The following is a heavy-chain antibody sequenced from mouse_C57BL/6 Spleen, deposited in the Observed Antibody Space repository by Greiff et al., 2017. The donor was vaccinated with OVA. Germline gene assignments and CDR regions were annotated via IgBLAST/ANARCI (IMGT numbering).Heavy chain of an antibody. J-gene: IGHJ2*01. Sequence: ESGPGLVQPSQSLSITCTVSGFSLTSYGVHWVRQSPGKGLEWLGVIWSGGSTDYNAAFISRLSISKDNSKSQVFFKMNSLQADDTAIYYCARNAHYYGSSYFDYWGQGTTLTVSS. D-gene: IGHD1-1*01. CDR3: ARNAHYYGSSYFDY. CDR2: IWSGGST. CDR1: GFSLTSYG. V-gene: IGHV2-2*01.